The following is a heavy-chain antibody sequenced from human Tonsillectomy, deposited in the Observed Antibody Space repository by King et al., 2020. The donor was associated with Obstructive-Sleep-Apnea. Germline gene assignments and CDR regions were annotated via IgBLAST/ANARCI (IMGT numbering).Heavy chain of an antibody. J-gene: IGHJ4*02. Sequence: QLVQSGGGLVKPGGSLRLSCAASGFTFSSYSMSWVLQAPGKGLEWVSYIVDSSIDIYYSDSGKGRFTISRDNARNSLSLQMNSLRAEDTAVYYCARELGVAFDFWGQGTLVTVSS. CDR2: IVDSSIDI. D-gene: IGHD3-16*01. CDR1: GFTFSSYS. CDR3: ARELGVAFDF. V-gene: IGHV3-21*01.